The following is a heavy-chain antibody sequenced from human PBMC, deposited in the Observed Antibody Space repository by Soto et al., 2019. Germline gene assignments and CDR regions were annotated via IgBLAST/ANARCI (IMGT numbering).Heavy chain of an antibody. CDR2: ILVSDST. D-gene: IGHD3-22*01. Sequence: GGSLRLSCAASGFICSSYDMSWVRQAPGKGLEWVSTILVSDSTHYEDSVRGRFTISRDRSKNTVYLQMNSLKTEDTAVYYCVRATYFSDSSGYTRCFDYWGQGTLVTVSS. V-gene: IGHV3-23*01. CDR3: VRATYFSDSSGYTRCFDY. CDR1: GFICSSYD. J-gene: IGHJ4*02.